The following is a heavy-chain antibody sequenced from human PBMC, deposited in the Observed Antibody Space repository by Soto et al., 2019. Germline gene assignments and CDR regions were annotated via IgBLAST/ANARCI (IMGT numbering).Heavy chain of an antibody. CDR3: ATLSAVTSSGPFDY. J-gene: IGHJ4*02. V-gene: IGHV3-23*01. CDR2: ISGSGGST. Sequence: EVQLLESGGGLVQPGGSLRLSCAASGFTFSSYAMSWVRQAPGKGLEWVSAISGSGGSTYYADSVKGRFTISRDNSKNTLYLQMNSLRAEDTVVYYCATLSAVTSSGPFDYWGQGTLVTVSS. CDR1: GFTFSSYA. D-gene: IGHD1-26*01.